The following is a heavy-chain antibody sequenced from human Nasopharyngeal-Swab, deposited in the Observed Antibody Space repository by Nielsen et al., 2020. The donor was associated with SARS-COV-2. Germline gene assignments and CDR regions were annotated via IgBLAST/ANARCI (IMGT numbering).Heavy chain of an antibody. D-gene: IGHD1-7*01. CDR2: INPTDGST. V-gene: IGHV1-46*01. CDR3: ARVLPFRITGTSGMDV. J-gene: IGHJ6*02. Sequence: ASVKVSCKASGYTFTSYYLHWVRQAPGQGLEWMGIINPTDGSTSYAQKFEGRVTMTRVTSTSTVYMELNSLRSADTAVYYCARVLPFRITGTSGMDVWGQGTTVTVSS. CDR1: GYTFTSYY.